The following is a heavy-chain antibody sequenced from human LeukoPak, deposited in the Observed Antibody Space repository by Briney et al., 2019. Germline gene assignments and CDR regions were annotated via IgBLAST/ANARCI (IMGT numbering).Heavy chain of an antibody. CDR2: IYSGGST. CDR3: ARERASSGYDY. D-gene: IGHD3-22*01. J-gene: IGHJ4*02. V-gene: IGHV3-53*01. Sequence: GASLRLSCAASGFTVSSNYMSWVRQAPGKGLEWVSVIYSGGSTYYADSVKGRFTISRDNSKNTLYLQMNSLRAEDTAVYYCARERASSGYDYWGQGTLVTVSS. CDR1: GFTVSSNY.